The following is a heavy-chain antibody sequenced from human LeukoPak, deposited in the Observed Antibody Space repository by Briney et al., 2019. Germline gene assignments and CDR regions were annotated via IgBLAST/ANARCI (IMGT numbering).Heavy chain of an antibody. CDR1: GGSFSGYY. CDR2: INHSGST. CDR3: ARRGDIVVVPAAIGYFDY. Sequence: SETLSLTCAVYGGSFSGYYRSWIRQPPGKGLEWIGEINHSGSTNYNPSPKSRVTISVDTSKNQFSLKLSSVTAADTAVYYCARRGDIVVVPAAIGYFDYWGQGTLVTVSS. V-gene: IGHV4-34*01. D-gene: IGHD2-2*01. J-gene: IGHJ4*02.